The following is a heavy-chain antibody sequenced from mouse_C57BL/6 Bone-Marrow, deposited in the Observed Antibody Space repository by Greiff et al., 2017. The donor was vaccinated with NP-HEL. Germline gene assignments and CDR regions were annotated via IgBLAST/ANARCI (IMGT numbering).Heavy chain of an antibody. CDR2: IHPNSGST. V-gene: IGHV1-64*01. CDR1: GYTFTSYW. J-gene: IGHJ2*01. D-gene: IGHD5-1*01. Sequence: QVQLKQPGAELVKPGASVKLSCKASGYTFTSYWMHWVKQRPGQGLEWIGMIHPNSGSTNYNEKFKSKATLTVDKSSSTAYMQLSSLTSEDSAVYYGARWGYLHFDYWGQGTTLTVSS. CDR3: ARWGYLHFDY.